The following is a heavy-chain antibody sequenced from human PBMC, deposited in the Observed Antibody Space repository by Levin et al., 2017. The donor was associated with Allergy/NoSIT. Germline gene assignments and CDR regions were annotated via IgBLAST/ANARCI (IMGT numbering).Heavy chain of an antibody. D-gene: IGHD2-15*01. CDR2: ISYDGSNK. CDR3: AREHSPWVVAALFYFDY. Sequence: GGSLRLSCAASGFTFSSYAMHWVRQAPGKGLEWVAVISYDGSNKYYADSVKGRFTISRDNSKNTLYLQMNSLRAEDTAVYYCAREHSPWVVAALFYFDYWGQGTLVTVSS. V-gene: IGHV3-30-3*01. CDR1: GFTFSSYA. J-gene: IGHJ4*02.